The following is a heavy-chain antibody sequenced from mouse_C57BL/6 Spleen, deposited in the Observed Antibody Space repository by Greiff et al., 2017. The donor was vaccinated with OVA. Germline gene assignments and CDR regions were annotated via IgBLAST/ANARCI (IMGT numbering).Heavy chain of an antibody. D-gene: IGHD2-5*01. CDR2: IDPSDSYT. J-gene: IGHJ1*03. V-gene: IGHV1-50*01. CDR1: GYTFTSYW. CDR3: ARWSNYEYFDV. Sequence: VQLQQPGAELVKPGASVKLSCKASGYTFTSYWMQWVTQRPGQGLEWIGEIDPSDSYTNYNQKFKGKATLTVDTSSSTAYMQLSSLTSEDAAVYYCARWSNYEYFDVWGTGTTVTVSS.